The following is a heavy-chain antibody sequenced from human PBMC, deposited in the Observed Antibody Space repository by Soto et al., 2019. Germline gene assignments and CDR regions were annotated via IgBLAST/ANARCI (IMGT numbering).Heavy chain of an antibody. V-gene: IGHV4-39*01. D-gene: IGHD2-15*01. CDR1: GGSSSSSIYY. J-gene: IGHJ4*02. CDR3: ARHTPAISISDH. CDR2: IYYSGST. Sequence: AETLSLTCTVSGGSSSSSIYYWGWIRQPPGKGLEWIGSIYYSGSTYYNPSLKSRVTISVDTSKNQFSLKLSSVTAADTAVYYCARHTPAISISDHWGQGTLVTVSP.